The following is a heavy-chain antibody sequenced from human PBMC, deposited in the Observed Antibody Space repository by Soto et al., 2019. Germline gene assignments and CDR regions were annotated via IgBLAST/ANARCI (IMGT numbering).Heavy chain of an antibody. Sequence: ASVKVSCKASGYTFTTYGISWVRQAPGQGLEWMGWISPYNGTTKYAEKFQGEMTVTTDTATSTAYMDLRSLRSDDTAVYYCARDGERDTGLNFYYYLHGMDAWGQGTMVTVSS. CDR1: GYTFTTYG. CDR2: ISPYNGTT. J-gene: IGHJ6*02. CDR3: ARDGERDTGLNFYYYLHGMDA. D-gene: IGHD1-1*01. V-gene: IGHV1-18*04.